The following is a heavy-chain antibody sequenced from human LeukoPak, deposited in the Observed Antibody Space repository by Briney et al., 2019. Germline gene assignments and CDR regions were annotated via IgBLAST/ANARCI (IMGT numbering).Heavy chain of an antibody. CDR1: GFTFSDYY. D-gene: IGHD3-9*01. V-gene: IGHV3-11*04. CDR2: ISSSGSTI. Sequence: GGSLRLSCAASGFTFSDYYMSWIRQAPGKGLEWVSYISSSGSTIYYADSVKGRFTISRDNAKNSLYLQMNSLSAEDTAFYYCARDALQLTGNYVTRWWFDPWGQGTLVTVSS. CDR3: ARDALQLTGNYVTRWWFDP. J-gene: IGHJ5*02.